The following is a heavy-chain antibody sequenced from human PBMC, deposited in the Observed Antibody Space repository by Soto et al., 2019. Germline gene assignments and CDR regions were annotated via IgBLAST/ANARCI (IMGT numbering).Heavy chain of an antibody. Sequence: SSVKVSCKASGGTFSSYAISWVRQAPGQGLEWMGGIIPIFGTANYAQKFQGRVTITADKSTSTASMKLSSLRSEDTAVYYCATSTTVTTLVGALDIWGQGTMVTVSS. CDR2: IIPIFGTA. D-gene: IGHD4-17*01. CDR3: ATSTTVTTLVGALDI. CDR1: GGTFSSYA. V-gene: IGHV1-69*06. J-gene: IGHJ3*02.